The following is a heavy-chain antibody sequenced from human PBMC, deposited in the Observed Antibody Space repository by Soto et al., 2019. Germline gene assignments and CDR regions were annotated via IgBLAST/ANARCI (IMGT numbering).Heavy chain of an antibody. J-gene: IGHJ4*02. CDR3: ATTLSYYDSSGYSADFAY. CDR2: FDPEDGET. CDR1: GYTLTELS. D-gene: IGHD3-22*01. Sequence: ASVKVSCKVSGYTLTELSMHWVRQAPGKGLEWMGGFDPEDGETIYAQKFQGRVTMTEDTSTDTAYMELSSLRSEDTAGYYCATTLSYYDSSGYSADFAYWGKGTLVTVSP. V-gene: IGHV1-24*01.